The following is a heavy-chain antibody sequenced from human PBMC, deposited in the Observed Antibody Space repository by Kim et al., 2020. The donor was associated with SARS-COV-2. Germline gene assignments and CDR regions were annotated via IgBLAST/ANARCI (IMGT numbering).Heavy chain of an antibody. D-gene: IGHD3-3*01. Sequence: GGSLRLSCAASGFTFSSYGMHWVRQAPGKGLEWVAVISYDVSNKYYADSVKGRFTISRDNSKNTLYLQMNSLRAKDTAVYYCAKDQYYDFWSGYQVEELDKRDYWGQGTLVTVSS. J-gene: IGHJ4*01. CDR3: AKDQYYDFWSGYQVEELDKRDY. CDR2: ISYDVSNK. CDR1: GFTFSSYG. V-gene: IGHV3-30*18.